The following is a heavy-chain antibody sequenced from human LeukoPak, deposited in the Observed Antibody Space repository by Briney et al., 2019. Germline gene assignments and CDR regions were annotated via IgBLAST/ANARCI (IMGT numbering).Heavy chain of an antibody. J-gene: IGHJ3*02. CDR1: GGSISSYY. CDR2: IYNSGNT. V-gene: IGHV4-4*07. Sequence: PSETLSLTCTVSGGSISSYYWNWIRQPAGKGLEWIGHIYNSGNTNYNPSLKGRGTISVDRSRNMFSLKLSSVTAADTAVYYCAREAHYYDSSGPIPNDAFDIWGQGTMVTVSS. CDR3: AREAHYYDSSGPIPNDAFDI. D-gene: IGHD3-22*01.